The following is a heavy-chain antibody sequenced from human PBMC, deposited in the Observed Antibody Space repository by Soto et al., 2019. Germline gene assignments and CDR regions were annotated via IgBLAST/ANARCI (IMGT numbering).Heavy chain of an antibody. V-gene: IGHV6-1*01. CDR3: ARALIDAFDI. J-gene: IGHJ3*02. CDR1: GDSVSSNSAA. D-gene: IGHD2-8*01. CDR2: TYYRSKWYN. Sequence: SQTLSLPCAISGDSVSSNSAAWNWIRQSPSRGLEWLGRTYYRSKWYNDYEVYVNSRITINPDTSKNQFSLQLNSVTPEDTAVYYCARALIDAFDIWGQGTVVTVSS.